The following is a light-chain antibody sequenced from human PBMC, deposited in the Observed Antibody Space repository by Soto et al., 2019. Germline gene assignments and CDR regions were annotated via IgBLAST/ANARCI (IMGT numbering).Light chain of an antibody. CDR1: QSVSSD. CDR3: QQCRNWPYT. Sequence: ETVMTQSPGTLSVSVGDRVTLSCRASQSVSSDVAWYQQKSGQAPRLLVLGASTRATGIPARFSGSGTGTEFTLTISGLQSEDFAVYYCQQCRNWPYTFGQRTKLEIK. J-gene: IGKJ2*01. CDR2: GAS. V-gene: IGKV3-15*01.